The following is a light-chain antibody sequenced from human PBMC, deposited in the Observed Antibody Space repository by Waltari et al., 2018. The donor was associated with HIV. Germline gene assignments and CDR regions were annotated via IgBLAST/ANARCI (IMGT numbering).Light chain of an antibody. CDR2: SND. J-gene: IGLJ2*01. CDR1: NSNVGSNA. Sequence: QSILTQSPSASTAPGQGVTISCSGSNSNVGSNAVNWYHRLPGTAPKPLIYSNDKRPPGVPDRFTGSKSGASASLAISGLQSEDEGDYYCATWDDSLNGVLFGGGTKVTVL. CDR3: ATWDDSLNGVL. V-gene: IGLV1-44*01.